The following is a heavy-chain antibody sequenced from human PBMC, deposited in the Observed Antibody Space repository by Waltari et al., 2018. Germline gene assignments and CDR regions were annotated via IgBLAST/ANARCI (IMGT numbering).Heavy chain of an antibody. CDR3: ARAAYDYVWGSYRPSEVFDI. Sequence: QVQRVQSGAEVTKPGSSVKVSCKASGGTFSSYAISWVRQAPGPGLGWMGGIIPIFGTANYAHKFQGRVTITTDESTSTAYMELSSLRSEDTAVYYCARAAYDYVWGSYRPSEVFDIWGQGTMVTVSS. J-gene: IGHJ3*02. D-gene: IGHD3-16*02. V-gene: IGHV1-69*05. CDR2: IIPIFGTA. CDR1: GGTFSSYA.